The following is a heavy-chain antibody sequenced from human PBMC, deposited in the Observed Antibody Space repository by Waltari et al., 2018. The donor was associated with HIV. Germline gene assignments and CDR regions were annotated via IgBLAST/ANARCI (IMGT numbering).Heavy chain of an antibody. CDR1: GGSISSYY. CDR2: IYTSGST. D-gene: IGHD2-15*01. Sequence: QVQLQESGPGLVKPSETLSLTCTVSGGSISSYYWSWLRQPAGKGLEWIGRIYTSGSTNYNPSLKSRVTMSVDTSKNQFSLKLSSVTAADTAVYYCAREGPGRYCSGGSCYPYYFDYWGQGTLVTVSS. J-gene: IGHJ4*02. V-gene: IGHV4-4*07. CDR3: AREGPGRYCSGGSCYPYYFDY.